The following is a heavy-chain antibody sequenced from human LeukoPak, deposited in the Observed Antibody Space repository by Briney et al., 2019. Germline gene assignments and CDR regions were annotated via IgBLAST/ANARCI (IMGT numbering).Heavy chain of an antibody. CDR3: AKDLYDNDWYNYFDP. Sequence: PGGSLRLSCAASGFTLSTCGMHWVRQAPGKGLEWAAMISYDGNSKQYADFAKGRFTISRDNSKNTLYLEMNSLRTEDTAVYHCAKDLYDNDWYNYFDPWGQGALVTVSS. CDR1: GFTLSTCG. V-gene: IGHV3-30*18. D-gene: IGHD5-24*01. J-gene: IGHJ5*02. CDR2: ISYDGNSK.